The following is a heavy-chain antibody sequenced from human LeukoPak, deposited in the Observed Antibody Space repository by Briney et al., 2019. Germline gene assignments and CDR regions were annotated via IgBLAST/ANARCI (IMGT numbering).Heavy chain of an antibody. D-gene: IGHD3-10*01. J-gene: IGHJ5*02. CDR1: GYTFTSYA. Sequence: GASVKVSCKASGYTFTSYAMNWVRQAPGQGLEWMGWINTNTGNPTYAQGFTGRFVFSLDTSVSTAYLQISSLKAQDTAVYYCARADVLLWFGESKPIEGNWFDPWGQGTLVTVSS. CDR3: ARADVLLWFGESKPIEGNWFDP. CDR2: INTNTGNP. V-gene: IGHV7-4-1*02.